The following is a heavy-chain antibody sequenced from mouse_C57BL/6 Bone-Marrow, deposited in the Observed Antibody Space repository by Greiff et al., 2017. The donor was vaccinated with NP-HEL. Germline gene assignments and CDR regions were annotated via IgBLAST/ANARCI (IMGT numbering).Heavy chain of an antibody. Sequence: QVQLQQSGAELVRPGTSVKVSCKASGYAFTNYLIEWVKQRPGQGLEWIGVINPGSGGTNYNEKFKGKATLTADKSSSTAYMQLSSLTSEDSAVYFCASSDYYGYYYAMDYWGQGTSVTVSS. V-gene: IGHV1-54*01. D-gene: IGHD1-1*01. J-gene: IGHJ4*01. CDR3: ASSDYYGYYYAMDY. CDR1: GYAFTNYL. CDR2: INPGSGGT.